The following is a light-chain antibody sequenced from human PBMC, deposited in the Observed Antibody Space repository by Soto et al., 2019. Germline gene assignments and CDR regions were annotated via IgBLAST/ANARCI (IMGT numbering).Light chain of an antibody. CDR3: QAWDSKTFV. J-gene: IGLJ2*01. Sequence: SYELTQPPSVSVSPGQTASITCSGDKLGDKYASWYQQKPGQSPVVVIYQDRKRPSGIPERFSGSNSGNTATLTISGTQAMDEADYYCQAWDSKTFVFGGGTKLTVL. CDR1: KLGDKY. CDR2: QDR. V-gene: IGLV3-1*01.